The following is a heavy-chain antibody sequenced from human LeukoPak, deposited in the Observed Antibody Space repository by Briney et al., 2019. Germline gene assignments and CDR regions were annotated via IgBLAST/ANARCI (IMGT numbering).Heavy chain of an antibody. CDR2: ISSRSRTI. D-gene: IGHD2-2*01. J-gene: IGHJ4*02. Sequence: PGGSLRLSCAASGFIFSSYSMNWVRQAPGKGLELVSYISSRSRTIYYADSVKGRFTISRDNAKNSLSLQMNSLRAEDTAVYYCARDYDIGYCSSTSCYHFDYWGQGTLVTVSS. CDR1: GFIFSSYS. CDR3: ARDYDIGYCSSTSCYHFDY. V-gene: IGHV3-48*01.